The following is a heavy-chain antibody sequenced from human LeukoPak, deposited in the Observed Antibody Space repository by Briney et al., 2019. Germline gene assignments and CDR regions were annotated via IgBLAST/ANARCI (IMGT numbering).Heavy chain of an antibody. Sequence: GGSLRLSCAASRFTFSSHWMSWVRQAPGKGLEWVANIKKDGSEKYYVDSVKGRFTISRDNAKNSLYLQMNSLRAEDTAVYYCATDPRTGDRLYYYYYYMDVWGKGTTVTVSS. CDR1: RFTFSSHW. CDR2: IKKDGSEK. CDR3: ATDPRTGDRLYYYYYYMDV. J-gene: IGHJ6*03. V-gene: IGHV3-7*01. D-gene: IGHD3/OR15-3a*01.